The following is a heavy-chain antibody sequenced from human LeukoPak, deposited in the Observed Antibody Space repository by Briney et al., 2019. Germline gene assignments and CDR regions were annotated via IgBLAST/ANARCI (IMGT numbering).Heavy chain of an antibody. D-gene: IGHD1-26*01. Sequence: GGSLRLSCAASGFTFNNYWMHWVRQAPGKGLVWVSRINSDGSRTSYADSVKGRFTISRDNAKNTLYLQMNSLRAEDTAVYYCARDLVSGSLDYWGQGTLVTVSS. J-gene: IGHJ4*02. V-gene: IGHV3-74*01. CDR1: GFTFNNYW. CDR3: ARDLVSGSLDY. CDR2: INSDGSRT.